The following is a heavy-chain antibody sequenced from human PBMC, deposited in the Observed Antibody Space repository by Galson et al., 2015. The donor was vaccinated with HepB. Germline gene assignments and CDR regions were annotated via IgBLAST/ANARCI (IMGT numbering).Heavy chain of an antibody. CDR2: IRQDGSER. CDR1: GFTFSGYW. D-gene: IGHD6-19*01. Sequence: SLRLSCAASGFTFSGYWMDWVRQAPGKGLEWVANIRQDGSERSYVDSVKGRFTISRDNAKNSLYLQMNSLRAEDTAVYFCAGDSHIRVGSVWYAAFDIWGQGTMVTVSS. CDR3: AGDSHIRVGSVWYAAFDI. J-gene: IGHJ3*02. V-gene: IGHV3-7*01.